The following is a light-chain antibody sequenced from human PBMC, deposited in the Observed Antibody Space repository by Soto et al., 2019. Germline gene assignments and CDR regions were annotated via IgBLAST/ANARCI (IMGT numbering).Light chain of an antibody. Sequence: EIVLTQSPGTLSLSRGERATLSCRASQSVNSDYLAWYQQKPGQAPRPLIYGASSRATGIPDRFSGSGSGTDFTLTISRLEPEAFAVYYCQQYGSSLRTFGQGTKVEIK. CDR3: QQYGSSLRT. CDR1: QSVNSDY. J-gene: IGKJ1*01. CDR2: GAS. V-gene: IGKV3-20*01.